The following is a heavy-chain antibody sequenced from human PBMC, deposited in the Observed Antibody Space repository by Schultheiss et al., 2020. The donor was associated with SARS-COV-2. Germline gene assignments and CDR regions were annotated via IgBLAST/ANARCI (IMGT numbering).Heavy chain of an antibody. CDR2: ISYDGSNK. Sequence: GGSLRLSCAASGFTFSSYWMSWVRQAPGKGLEWVAVISYDGSNKYYADSVKGRFTISRDNAKNSLYLQMNSLRAEDTAVYYCARGDGYNPFDYWGQGTLVTVSS. D-gene: IGHD5-24*01. CDR3: ARGDGYNPFDY. J-gene: IGHJ4*02. CDR1: GFTFSSYW. V-gene: IGHV3-30-3*01.